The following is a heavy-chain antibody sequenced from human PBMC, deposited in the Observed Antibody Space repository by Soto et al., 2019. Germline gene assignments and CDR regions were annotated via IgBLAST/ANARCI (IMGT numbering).Heavy chain of an antibody. V-gene: IGHV1-2*02. CDR1: GYTFTSYG. CDR3: ARVSGIAAADYYYYGMDV. Sequence: ASVKVSCKASGYTFTSYGISWVRQAPGQGREWMGWINPNSGGTNYAQKFQGRVTMTRDTSISTAYMELSRLRSDDTAVYYCARVSGIAAADYYYYGMDVWGQGTTVTVSS. CDR2: INPNSGGT. D-gene: IGHD6-13*01. J-gene: IGHJ6*02.